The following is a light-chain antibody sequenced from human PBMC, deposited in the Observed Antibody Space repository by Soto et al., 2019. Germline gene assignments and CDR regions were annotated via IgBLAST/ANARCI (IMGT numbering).Light chain of an antibody. CDR1: SSNIGAGYD. CDR2: DNN. Sequence: QSVLTQPPSVSGAPGQRVTISCTGSSSNIGAGYDVHWYQQLPGTAPKLLIYDNNKRPSGIPDRFSGSKSGTSATLGITGLQTGDEADYDCGTWDSSLSAGVFGTGTKVTVL. V-gene: IGLV1-51*01. CDR3: GTWDSSLSAGV. J-gene: IGLJ1*01.